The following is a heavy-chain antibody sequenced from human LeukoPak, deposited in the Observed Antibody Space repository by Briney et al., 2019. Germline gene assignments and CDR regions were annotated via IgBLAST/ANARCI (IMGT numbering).Heavy chain of an antibody. CDR3: ARGGSHNWYFDL. D-gene: IGHD3-16*01. J-gene: IGHJ2*01. Sequence: ASVKVSCKASGYTFTGYYMHWVRQAPGQGLEWMGIINPSGGSTSYAQKFQGRVTMTRDMSTSTVYMELSSLRSEDTAVYYCARGGSHNWYFDLWGRGTLVTVSS. CDR2: INPSGGST. CDR1: GYTFTGYY. V-gene: IGHV1-46*01.